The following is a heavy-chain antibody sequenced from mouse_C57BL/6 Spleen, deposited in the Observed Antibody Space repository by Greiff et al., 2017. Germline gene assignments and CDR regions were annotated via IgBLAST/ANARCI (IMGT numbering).Heavy chain of an antibody. CDR3: ARSRDDYDAGDDFDY. Sequence: VQLQQPGAELVMPGASVKLSCKASGYTFTSYWMHWVKQRPGQGLEWIGEIDPSDSYTNYNQKFKGKSTLTVDKSSSTAYMQLSSLTSEDSAVYYCARSRDDYDAGDDFDYWGQGTTLTVSS. V-gene: IGHV1-69*01. J-gene: IGHJ2*01. CDR1: GYTFTSYW. CDR2: IDPSDSYT. D-gene: IGHD2-4*01.